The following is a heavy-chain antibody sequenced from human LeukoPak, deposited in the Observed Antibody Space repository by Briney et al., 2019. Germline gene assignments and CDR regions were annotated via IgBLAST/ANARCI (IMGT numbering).Heavy chain of an antibody. D-gene: IGHD2-2*01. CDR3: GRKSASRKTSEFDY. Sequence: ASVKVSCKASGYIFTGYCMHWVRQAPGQGLEWMGWIHPNSGGTNYAQKFQGRVTMTRDTSISTAYMELSRLTFDDTAVYYCGRKSASRKTSEFDYWGQGTLVTVSS. CDR1: GYIFTGYC. J-gene: IGHJ4*02. V-gene: IGHV1-2*02. CDR2: IHPNSGGT.